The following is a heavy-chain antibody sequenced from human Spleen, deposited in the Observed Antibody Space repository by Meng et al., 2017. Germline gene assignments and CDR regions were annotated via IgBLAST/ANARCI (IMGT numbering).Heavy chain of an antibody. J-gene: IGHJ6*02. Sequence: ESLKISCAVSGYSITGSYNWGWIRQSPGKGLEWIGSIYQSESTYNNPSLKSRVIMSADTSKNQYSLKLTSVTAADTAVYYCAGGAVVTLIFYHAMDVWGQGTTVTVSS. D-gene: IGHD2-21*02. CDR2: IYQSEST. V-gene: IGHV4-38-2*01. CDR1: GYSITGSYN. CDR3: AGGAVVTLIFYHAMDV.